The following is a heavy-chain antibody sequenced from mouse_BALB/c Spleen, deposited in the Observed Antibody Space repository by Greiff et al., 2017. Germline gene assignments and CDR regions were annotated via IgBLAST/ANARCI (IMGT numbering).Heavy chain of an antibody. CDR2: IYWDDDK. D-gene: IGHD2-1*01. V-gene: IGHV8-12*01. CDR1: GFSLSTSGMG. CDR3: ARRVSGNYPAY. Sequence: QVTLKVSGPGILQPSQTLSLTCSFSGFSLSTSGMGVSWIRQPSGKGLEWLAHIYWDDDKRYNPSLKSRLTISKDTSRNQVFLKITSVDTADTATYYCARRVSGNYPAYWGQGTLVTVSA. J-gene: IGHJ3*01.